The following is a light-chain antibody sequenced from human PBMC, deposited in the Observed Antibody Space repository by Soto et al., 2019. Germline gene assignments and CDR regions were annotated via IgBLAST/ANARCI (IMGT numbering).Light chain of an antibody. J-gene: IGLJ1*01. Sequence: QSVLTQQPSASSTPGQTVTISCSGSTSNIGNFYVYWYQHLPGTAPKLLIYLIDQRASGVSDRFSGSKSGTSASLAINGLRSDDEADYYCAAWDDNLNVYVFGSGTKLTVL. V-gene: IGLV1-47*02. CDR1: TSNIGNFY. CDR3: AAWDDNLNVYV. CDR2: LID.